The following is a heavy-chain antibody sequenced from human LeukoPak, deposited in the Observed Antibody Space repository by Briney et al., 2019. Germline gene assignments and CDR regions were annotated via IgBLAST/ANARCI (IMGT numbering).Heavy chain of an antibody. Sequence: ASVKVSCKASGGTFSNYAISWVRQAPGQGLEWMGGIIPVFGSANYARKFQGRVTITADESTSTAYMELSSLRSDDTAVYYCARAYCGGDCYSDFDYWGQGTLVTVSS. D-gene: IGHD2-21*02. V-gene: IGHV1-69*13. CDR3: ARAYCGGDCYSDFDY. J-gene: IGHJ4*02. CDR1: GGTFSNYA. CDR2: IIPVFGSA.